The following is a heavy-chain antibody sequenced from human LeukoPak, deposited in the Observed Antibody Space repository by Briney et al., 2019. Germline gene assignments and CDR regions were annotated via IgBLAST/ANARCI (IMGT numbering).Heavy chain of an antibody. D-gene: IGHD7-27*01. Sequence: SQTLSLTCAVSGGSISSGGYSWSWIRQPPGTGLEWIGYIYHSGSTYYNPSLKSRVTISVDRSKNQFSLKLSSVTAADTAVYYCARSWGSASSYYFDYWGQGTLVTVSS. CDR3: ARSWGSASSYYFDY. J-gene: IGHJ4*02. CDR1: GGSISSGGYS. CDR2: IYHSGST. V-gene: IGHV4-30-2*01.